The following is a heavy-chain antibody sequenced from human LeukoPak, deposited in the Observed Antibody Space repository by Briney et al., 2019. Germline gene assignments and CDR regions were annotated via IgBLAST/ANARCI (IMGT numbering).Heavy chain of an antibody. D-gene: IGHD3-3*01. CDR1: GGSVSNYY. CDR2: MYYSGST. Sequence: SETLSLTCTVSGGSVSNYYWSWIRQPPGKGLEWIGYMYYSGSTNYNPTLKSRVTISVDASKNQFSLKLNSVTAADTAVYYCARDIADYTEGFGAFDIWGQGTMVTVSS. CDR3: ARDIADYTEGFGAFDI. V-gene: IGHV4-59*02. J-gene: IGHJ3*02.